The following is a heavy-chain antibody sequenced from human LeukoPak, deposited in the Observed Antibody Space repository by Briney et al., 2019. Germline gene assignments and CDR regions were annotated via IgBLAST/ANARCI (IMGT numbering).Heavy chain of an antibody. V-gene: IGHV3-7*01. CDR2: IKQDGSEK. D-gene: IGHD5-18*01. CDR1: GFTFSSYW. J-gene: IGHJ4*02. CDR3: AKSHGYSYGFDY. Sequence: PGGSLRLSCAASGFTFSSYWMSWVRQAPGKGLEWVANIKQDGSEKYYADSVKGRFTISRDNSKNTLYLQMNSLRAEDTAVYYCAKSHGYSYGFDYWGQGTLVTVSS.